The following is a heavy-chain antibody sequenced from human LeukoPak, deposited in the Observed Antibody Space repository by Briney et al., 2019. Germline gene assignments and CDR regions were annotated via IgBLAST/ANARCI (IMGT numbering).Heavy chain of an antibody. Sequence: SETLSLTCTVSGGTISSSSYYWGWVRQPPGKNLEWIGTIYYSGNTYYNPSLKSRVIISVDTSKNQFSLKMSSVTAADTAVYYCARRSIAMAGTTFNIWGQGTMVTVSS. CDR2: IYYSGNT. CDR1: GGTISSSSYY. J-gene: IGHJ3*02. CDR3: ARRSIAMAGTTFNI. V-gene: IGHV4-39*01. D-gene: IGHD6-19*01.